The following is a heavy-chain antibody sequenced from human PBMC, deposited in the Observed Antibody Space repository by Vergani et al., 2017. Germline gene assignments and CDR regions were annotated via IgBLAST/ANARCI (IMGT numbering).Heavy chain of an antibody. CDR3: VKDIAASGNYWYFDL. CDR1: GFTFSSYA. Sequence: EVLLVESGGGLVQPGGSLRLSCAASGFTFSSYAMSWVRQAPGKGLEWVSAISGSGGSTYYADSVKGRFTISRDNSKNTLYLQMNSLRAEDTALYYCVKDIAASGNYWYFDLWGRGTLVTVSS. V-gene: IGHV3-23*04. CDR2: ISGSGGST. J-gene: IGHJ2*01. D-gene: IGHD6-13*01.